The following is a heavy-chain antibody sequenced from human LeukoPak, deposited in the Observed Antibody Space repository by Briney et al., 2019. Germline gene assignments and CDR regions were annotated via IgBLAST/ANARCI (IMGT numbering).Heavy chain of an antibody. D-gene: IGHD2-15*01. CDR3: ARAPGYCSGGSCLDY. CDR2: IIPILGTA. Sequence: SVKVSCKPSGGTFSSYAISAVRQAPGEGVEWRGRIIPILGTANYAQKFQGRVTITTDESTSTTYMVLSSLRSEDTAVYYCARAPGYCSGGSCLDYWGQGTLVTVSS. CDR1: GGTFSSYA. J-gene: IGHJ4*02. V-gene: IGHV1-69*05.